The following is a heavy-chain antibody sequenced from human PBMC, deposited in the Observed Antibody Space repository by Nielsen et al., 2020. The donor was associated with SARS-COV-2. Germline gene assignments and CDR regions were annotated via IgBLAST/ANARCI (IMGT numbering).Heavy chain of an antibody. Sequence: GESLKISCVASGFTFSAYWMNWVRQAPGKGPELVANIKDDGSARYYADSVKGRFTISRDNSKNTLYLQMSSLRAEDTAVFYCARDRSGFTMVRTYAMDVWGQGTTVTVSS. CDR1: GFTFSAYW. CDR3: ARDRSGFTMVRTYAMDV. V-gene: IGHV3-7*01. J-gene: IGHJ6*02. D-gene: IGHD3-10*01. CDR2: IKDDGSAR.